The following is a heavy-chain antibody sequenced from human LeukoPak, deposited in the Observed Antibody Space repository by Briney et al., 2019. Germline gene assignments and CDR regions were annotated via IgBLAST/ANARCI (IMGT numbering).Heavy chain of an antibody. D-gene: IGHD2-15*01. CDR2: MKPNSGNT. Sequence: ASVKVSCKVSGYTFTSYDINWVRQATGQGLEWMGWMKPNSGNTGYAQKFQGRVTMTRNTSISTAYMELSSLRSEDTAVYYCATQRRGGTPSYYMDVWGKGTTVTISS. J-gene: IGHJ6*03. CDR3: ATQRRGGTPSYYMDV. V-gene: IGHV1-8*01. CDR1: GYTFTSYD.